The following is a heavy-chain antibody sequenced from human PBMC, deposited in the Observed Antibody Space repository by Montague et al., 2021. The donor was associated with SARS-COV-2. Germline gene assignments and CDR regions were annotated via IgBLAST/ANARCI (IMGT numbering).Heavy chain of an antibody. V-gene: IGHV4-4*09. CDR2: IFSNGAT. CDR1: GGSITDPY. Sequence: SETLSLTCTVSGGSITDPYRSWVRQPPGKGLEWLGYIFSNGATNNNPSLKSRVTLSADTSRNQFSLKLDSVTAADTAVYYCAKRGYYDSAGYHRYFDLWGRGILVTVSS. J-gene: IGHJ2*01. CDR3: AKRGYYDSAGYHRYFDL. D-gene: IGHD3-22*01.